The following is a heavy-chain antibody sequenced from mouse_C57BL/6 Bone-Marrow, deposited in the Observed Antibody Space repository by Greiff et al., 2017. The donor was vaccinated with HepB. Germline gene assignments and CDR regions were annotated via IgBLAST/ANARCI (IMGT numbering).Heavy chain of an antibody. Sequence: VQLQQPGAELVMPGASVKLSCKASGYTFTSHWMHWVKQRPGQGFEWIGEIDPSDSYTNYNQKFKGKSTLTVDKSSSTAYMQLSSLTSEDSAVYYCARRDFYAMDYWGQGTSVTVSS. J-gene: IGHJ4*01. CDR2: IDPSDSYT. CDR3: ARRDFYAMDY. CDR1: GYTFTSHW. V-gene: IGHV1-69*01.